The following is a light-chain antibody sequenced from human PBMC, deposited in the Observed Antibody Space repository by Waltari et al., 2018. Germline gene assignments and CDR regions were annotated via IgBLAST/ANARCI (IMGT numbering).Light chain of an antibody. Sequence: EIVLTQSTATLSLSPGERATLSCRASQSVSSYLAWYHQKPGQAPRLLIYDASNRATGIPARFSGSGSGTDFTLTISSLEPEDFAVYYCQQRSNWPLFTFGPGTKVDIK. CDR1: QSVSSY. CDR3: QQRSNWPLFT. V-gene: IGKV3-11*01. J-gene: IGKJ3*01. CDR2: DAS.